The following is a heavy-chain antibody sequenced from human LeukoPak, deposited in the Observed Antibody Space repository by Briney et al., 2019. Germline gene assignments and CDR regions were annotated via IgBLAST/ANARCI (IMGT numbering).Heavy chain of an antibody. V-gene: IGHV4-34*01. J-gene: IGHJ6*02. D-gene: IGHD6-13*01. Sequence: PSETLSLTCAVYGGSFSGYYWSWIRQPPGKGLEWIGEINHSGSTNYNPSLKSRVTISVDTSKNQFSLKLSSVTAADTAVYYCARVRAAAYYYYGMDVWGQGTTVTVSS. CDR1: GGSFSGYY. CDR3: ARVRAAAYYYYGMDV. CDR2: INHSGST.